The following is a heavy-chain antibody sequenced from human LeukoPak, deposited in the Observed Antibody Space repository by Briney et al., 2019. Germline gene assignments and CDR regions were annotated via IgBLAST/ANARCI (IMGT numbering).Heavy chain of an antibody. Sequence: PGGSLRLSCAASRFTFSSYVMNWVRQAPGKGLEWVSAISGSGGSTYYADSVKGRFTISRDNSKNTLYLQMNSLRAEDTAVYYCANTYCRTTTCSNYYYYYAMDVWGQGTTVTVSS. J-gene: IGHJ6*02. V-gene: IGHV3-23*01. CDR2: ISGSGGST. CDR3: ANTYCRTTTCSNYYYYYAMDV. D-gene: IGHD2-2*01. CDR1: RFTFSSYV.